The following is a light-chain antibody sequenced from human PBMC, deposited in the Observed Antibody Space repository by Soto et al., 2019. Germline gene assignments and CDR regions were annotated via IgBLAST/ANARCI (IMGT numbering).Light chain of an antibody. V-gene: IGKV3-20*01. CDR2: DVS. CDR3: QQYGNGFT. Sequence: EIVLTQSPGTLSLSPGERATLSCRASQSVSRSYLAWYQHKPGQAPRPLIYDVSSRATGIPNRCSGRGSGTDFTLTISSLEPEDVAEYYCQQYGNGFTFGPGTKVDIK. CDR1: QSVSRSY. J-gene: IGKJ3*01.